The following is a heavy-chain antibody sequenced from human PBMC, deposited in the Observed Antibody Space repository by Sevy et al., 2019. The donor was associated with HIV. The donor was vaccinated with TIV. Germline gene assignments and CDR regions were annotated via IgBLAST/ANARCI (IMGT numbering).Heavy chain of an antibody. CDR3: ASLIKCELKHDYYSGIDV. J-gene: IGHJ6*02. CDR2: ISTSSSFI. CDR1: GNTFSSYS. V-gene: IGHV3-21*04. Sequence: GGSLRLSCAASGNTFSSYSMNWVRQAPGKGLEWVSSISTSSSFIYYADSVKGRFTISRDNAKNSMYLQMNSLRAEDTAAYYCASLIKCELKHDYYSGIDVWGQGTTVTVSS. D-gene: IGHD1-7*01.